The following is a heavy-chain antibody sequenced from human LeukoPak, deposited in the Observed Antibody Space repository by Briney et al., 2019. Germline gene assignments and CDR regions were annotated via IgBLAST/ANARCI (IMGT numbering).Heavy chain of an antibody. V-gene: IGHV4-59*01. CDR3: ARDDSFHGGAFDI. CDR2: IYYSGST. Sequence: SETLSLTCTVSGGSTSSYYWSWIRQPPGKGLEWIGYIYYSGSTNYNPSLKSRVTISVDTSKNQFSLKLSSVTAADTAVYYCARDDSFHGGAFDIWGQGTMATVSS. D-gene: IGHD4-23*01. CDR1: GGSTSSYY. J-gene: IGHJ3*02.